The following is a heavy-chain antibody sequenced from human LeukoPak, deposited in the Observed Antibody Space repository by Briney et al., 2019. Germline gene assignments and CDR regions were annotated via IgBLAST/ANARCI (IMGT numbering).Heavy chain of an antibody. CDR3: ARRTPGFYDTSGFYNDYFDY. CDR1: GDSVSSYY. J-gene: IGHJ4*02. V-gene: IGHV4-59*02. D-gene: IGHD3-22*01. CDR2: IYYTGIT. Sequence: PSETLSLTCTVSGDSVSSYYWTWIRQSPGKGLEWIGVIYYTGITDSNPSLKSRVTISVDTSKNQFSLKMTSVTPADTAVYFCARRTPGFYDTSGFYNDYFDYWGQGTLVTVSS.